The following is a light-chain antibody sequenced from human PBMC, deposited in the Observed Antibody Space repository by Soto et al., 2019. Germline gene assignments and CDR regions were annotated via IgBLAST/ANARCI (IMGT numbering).Light chain of an antibody. Sequence: EIVLTQSPGTLSLSPGERATLSCRAGQSVSSNYLAWYQQKPGQAPRLLIYGASSRATGIPDRFSGSGSGTDFSLTISRLDPEGFAVYYCQQYGSSPTFGQGTKVDIK. V-gene: IGKV3-20*01. CDR1: QSVSSNY. CDR3: QQYGSSPT. CDR2: GAS. J-gene: IGKJ1*01.